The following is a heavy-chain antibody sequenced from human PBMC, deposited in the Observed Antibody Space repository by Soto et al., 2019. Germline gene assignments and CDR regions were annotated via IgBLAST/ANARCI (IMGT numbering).Heavy chain of an antibody. CDR3: ARSRGDSYGYIDAFDI. CDR1: GFTFSSYD. CDR2: IGTAGDT. V-gene: IGHV3-13*01. Sequence: EVQLVESGGGLVQPGGSLRLSCAASGFTFSSYDMHWVRQATGKGLEWVSAIGTAGDTYYPGSVKGRFTISRENAKNSLYLQMNSLRAEDTAVYYCARSRGDSYGYIDAFDIWGQGTMVTVSS. D-gene: IGHD5-18*01. J-gene: IGHJ3*02.